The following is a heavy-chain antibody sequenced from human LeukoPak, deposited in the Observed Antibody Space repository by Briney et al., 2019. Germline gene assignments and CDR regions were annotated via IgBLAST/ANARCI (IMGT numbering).Heavy chain of an antibody. CDR1: GGSISSYY. J-gene: IGHJ5*02. CDR3: ARDLWLGELLSYNWFDP. Sequence: PSETLSLTCTVSGGSISSYYWSWIRQPAGKGLEWIGRIYTSGSTNYNPSLKSRVTMSVDTSKNQFSLKLSSVTAADTAVYYCARDLWLGELLSYNWFDPWGQGTLSPSPQ. D-gene: IGHD3-10*01. CDR2: IYTSGST. V-gene: IGHV4-4*07.